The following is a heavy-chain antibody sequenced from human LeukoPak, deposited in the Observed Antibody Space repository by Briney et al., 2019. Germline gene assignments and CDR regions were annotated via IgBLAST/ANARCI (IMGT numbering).Heavy chain of an antibody. V-gene: IGHV4-59*08. CDR2: FDYSGST. CDR1: GDSISNHY. Sequence: SETLSLTCTVPGDSISNHYCSWVRQPPGRGLEWIGYFDYSGSTNYNPSLKSRVTISKDTSRNQFSLKLRSVTAAGSAVYYCARHGSGTYYNAYGAFDIWGRGTMVTVSS. D-gene: IGHD3-10*01. CDR3: ARHGSGTYYNAYGAFDI. J-gene: IGHJ3*02.